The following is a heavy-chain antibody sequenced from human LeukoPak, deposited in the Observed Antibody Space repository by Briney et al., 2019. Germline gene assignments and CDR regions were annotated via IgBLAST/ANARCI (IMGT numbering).Heavy chain of an antibody. J-gene: IGHJ4*02. CDR3: AKGAVFRYFDWLFNYFDY. Sequence: GGSLRLSCAASGFTFSSYAMSWVRQAPGKGLEWVSAISGSGGSTYYADSVKGRFTISRDNSKNTLYLQMNSLRAEDTAVYYCAKGAVFRYFDWLFNYFDYWGQGTLVTVSS. CDR1: GFTFSSYA. V-gene: IGHV3-23*01. CDR2: ISGSGGST. D-gene: IGHD3-9*01.